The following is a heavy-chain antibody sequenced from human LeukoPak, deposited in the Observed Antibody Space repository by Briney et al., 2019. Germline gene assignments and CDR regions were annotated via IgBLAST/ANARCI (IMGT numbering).Heavy chain of an antibody. CDR1: GFTFDDYA. D-gene: IGHD6-6*01. CDR3: AKAPSSRRANFYYYYMDV. CDR2: ISWDGGST. Sequence: GGSLRLSCAASGFTFDDYAMNWVRQAPGKGLEWVSLISWDGGSTYYADSVKGRFIISRDNSNNSLYLEMNSLRAEDTALYYCAKAPSSRRANFYYYYMDVWGKGTTVTVSS. V-gene: IGHV3-43D*03. J-gene: IGHJ6*03.